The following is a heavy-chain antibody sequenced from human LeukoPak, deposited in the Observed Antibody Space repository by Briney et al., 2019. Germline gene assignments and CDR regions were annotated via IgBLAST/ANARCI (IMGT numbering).Heavy chain of an antibody. CDR3: ARGSRATTRPGHDAFDI. Sequence: SETLSLTCTVSGGSISSYSWSWIRQPPGKGLEWIGYIYYSGSTNYNPSLKSRVTISVDTSKNQFSLKLSSVTAADTAVYYCARGSRATTRPGHDAFDIWGQGTMVTVSS. J-gene: IGHJ3*02. D-gene: IGHD1-26*01. CDR2: IYYSGST. V-gene: IGHV4-59*01. CDR1: GGSISSYS.